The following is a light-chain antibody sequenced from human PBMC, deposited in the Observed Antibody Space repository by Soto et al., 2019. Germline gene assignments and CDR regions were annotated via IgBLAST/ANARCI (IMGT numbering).Light chain of an antibody. CDR3: CSYAGSYTEV. Sequence: QSALTQPRSVSGSPGQSVTISCTGTSSNVGYYNYVSWYQQHPGKVPKLMIYNDSKRPSGVPDRFSGSKSGNTASLTISGLQAEDEADYYCCSYAGSYTEVFGTGTKLTV. V-gene: IGLV2-11*01. CDR1: SSNVGYYNY. J-gene: IGLJ1*01. CDR2: NDS.